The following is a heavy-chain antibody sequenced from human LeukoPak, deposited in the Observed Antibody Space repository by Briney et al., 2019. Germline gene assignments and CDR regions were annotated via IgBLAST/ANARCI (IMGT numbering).Heavy chain of an antibody. CDR3: TRMTTGHDY. CDR2: INHSGYT. D-gene: IGHD4-17*01. V-gene: IGHV4-34*01. Sequence: SETLSLTCSVSGVSFDDYYWAWVRQTPGKGLEWIGEINHSGYTNDSPSLKSRVTLSIDTSRKQFSLNLRSVTVADAGIYYCTRMTTGHDYWGQGTLVTVSS. J-gene: IGHJ4*02. CDR1: GVSFDDYY.